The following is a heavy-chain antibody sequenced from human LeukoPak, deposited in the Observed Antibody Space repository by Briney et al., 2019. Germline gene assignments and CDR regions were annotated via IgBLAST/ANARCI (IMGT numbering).Heavy chain of an antibody. V-gene: IGHV3-7*03. J-gene: IGHJ6*02. Sequence: GGSLRLSCAASGFTFSSYWMSWMRQAPGKGLEWVANIKYDGNEEYYVDSVKGRFTISRDNSMKTVFLQMNSLRVEDTAVYFCAKELYTTSDFYYGIDIWGQGTTVTVS. D-gene: IGHD1-26*01. CDR2: IKYDGNEE. CDR1: GFTFSSYW. CDR3: AKELYTTSDFYYGIDI.